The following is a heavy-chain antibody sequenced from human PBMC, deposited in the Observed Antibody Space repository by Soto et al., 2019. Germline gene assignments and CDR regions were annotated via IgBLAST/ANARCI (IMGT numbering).Heavy chain of an antibody. J-gene: IGHJ5*02. CDR3: ARVIRGVVNWFDP. V-gene: IGHV1-18*01. D-gene: IGHD3-10*01. CDR2: IATYNSNR. CDR1: GDTFTNFG. Sequence: HLVQSGPEVKKPGASVTVSCKTSGDTFTNFGLSWVRQAPGQGLEWMGWIATYNSNRNYAQKFQGRLTLTTDTSTSTAYMELKSLGYDDTAVYYCARVIRGVVNWFDPWGHGTLVTVSS.